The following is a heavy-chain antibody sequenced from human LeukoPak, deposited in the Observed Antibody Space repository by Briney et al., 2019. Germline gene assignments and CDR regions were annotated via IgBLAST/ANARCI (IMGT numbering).Heavy chain of an antibody. V-gene: IGHV3-48*03. CDR3: ARVLTVYYYGMDV. CDR1: GFTFSSYE. J-gene: IGHJ6*02. CDR2: ISSSGSTI. Sequence: GGSLRLSCAASGFTFSSYEMNWVRQAPGKGLEWVSYISSSGSTIYYADSVKGRFTISSDNAKNSLYLQMNSLRAEDTAVYYCARVLTVYYYGMDVWGQGTTVTVSS.